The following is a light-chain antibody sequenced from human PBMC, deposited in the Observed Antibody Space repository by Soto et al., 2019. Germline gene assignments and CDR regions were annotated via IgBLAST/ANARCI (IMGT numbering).Light chain of an antibody. V-gene: IGLV1-47*01. J-gene: IGLJ1*01. Sequence: QSALTQPPSASGTPGQRVTISCSGSSSNIGSNYVYWYQQLPGTAPKLLIYRNNQRPSGVPDRFSGSKSGTSASLAISGLRSEDEADYYCAAWDDSLSGFYVFGTGTKVPVL. CDR1: SSNIGSNY. CDR2: RNN. CDR3: AAWDDSLSGFYV.